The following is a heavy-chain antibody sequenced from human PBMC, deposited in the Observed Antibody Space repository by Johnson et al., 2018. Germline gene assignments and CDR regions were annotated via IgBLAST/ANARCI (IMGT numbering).Heavy chain of an antibody. D-gene: IGHD2-2*01. V-gene: IGHV3-9*01. Sequence: EVRLWEGGGGLVEPGGSLRLCCAASGLTFSSYSMNWVRQAPGKGLDGVSGISWKCGSIGYAEYVKGGFTISRDNAKNSRYLQMNSLRAEDTALYYCAKASSPLRGPYDYYYMDVWGKGTTGTGSS. CDR2: ISWKCGSI. CDR3: AKASSPLRGPYDYYYMDV. J-gene: IGHJ6*03. CDR1: GLTFSSYS.